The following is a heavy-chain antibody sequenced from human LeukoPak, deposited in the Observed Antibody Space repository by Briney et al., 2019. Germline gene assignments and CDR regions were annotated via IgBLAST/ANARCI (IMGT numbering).Heavy chain of an antibody. V-gene: IGHV5-51*01. Sequence: GESLKISCKGSGYSFTSYWIGWVRQMPGKGLEWMGIIYPGDSDTRYSPSFQGQVTISADKSISTAYLQWSSLKASDTAMYYCARADTAMGSYYYYYMDVWGKGTTVAVSS. CDR3: ARADTAMGSYYYYYMDV. D-gene: IGHD5-18*01. CDR2: IYPGDSDT. J-gene: IGHJ6*03. CDR1: GYSFTSYW.